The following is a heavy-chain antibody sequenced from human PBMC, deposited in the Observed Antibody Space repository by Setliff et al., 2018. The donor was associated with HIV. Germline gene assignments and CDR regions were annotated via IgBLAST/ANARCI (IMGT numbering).Heavy chain of an antibody. D-gene: IGHD1-1*01. Sequence: GGSLRLSCAASGFPFSAYIMNWVRQAPGKGLEWISYISGSSTTIYYADSVKGRFITSRDNAKNSLYLQMNSLRAEDTAVYYCAKVATWTGTTYYLESWGQGTLVTVSS. CDR2: ISGSSTTI. CDR1: GFPFSAYI. V-gene: IGHV3-48*01. CDR3: AKVATWTGTTYYLES. J-gene: IGHJ4*02.